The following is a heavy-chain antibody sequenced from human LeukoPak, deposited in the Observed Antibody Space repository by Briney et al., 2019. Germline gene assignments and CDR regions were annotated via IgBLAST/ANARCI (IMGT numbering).Heavy chain of an antibody. J-gene: IGHJ3*02. CDR1: GGSISSYY. CDR3: ASQLLDAFDI. Sequence: PSETLSLTCTVSGGSISSYYWSWIRQPPGKGLEWIGYIYYSGSTNYNPSLKSRVTVSVDTSKNQFSLKLSSVTAADTAVYYCASQLLDAFDIWGQGTMVTVSS. CDR2: IYYSGST. V-gene: IGHV4-59*08.